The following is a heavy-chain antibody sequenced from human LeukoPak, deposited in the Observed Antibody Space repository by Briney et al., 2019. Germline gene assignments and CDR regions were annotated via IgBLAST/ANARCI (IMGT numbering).Heavy chain of an antibody. V-gene: IGHV3-53*01. D-gene: IGHD3-22*01. J-gene: IGHJ4*02. CDR2: IYSGGST. CDR3: ARLADSSGYPLDY. Sequence: GGSLRLSCAASGFTVSSNYMSWVRQAPGKGLEWVSVIYSGGSTYYADSVKGRFTISRDNSKNTLYLQMNSLRAEDTAVYYCARLADSSGYPLDYWGQGTLVTVSS. CDR1: GFTVSSNY.